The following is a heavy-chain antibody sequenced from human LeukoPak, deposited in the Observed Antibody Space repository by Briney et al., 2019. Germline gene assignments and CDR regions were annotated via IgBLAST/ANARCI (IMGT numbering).Heavy chain of an antibody. Sequence: PGGSLRLSCAASGFTFSSYAMHWVRQAPGKGLEWVAVISYDGSNKYYADSVKGRFTISRDNSKNTLYLQMNSLRAEDTAVYYCAREIGVYGDYPWGQGTLVTVSS. V-gene: IGHV3-30*04. D-gene: IGHD4-17*01. CDR3: AREIGVYGDYP. CDR2: ISYDGSNK. CDR1: GFTFSSYA. J-gene: IGHJ5*02.